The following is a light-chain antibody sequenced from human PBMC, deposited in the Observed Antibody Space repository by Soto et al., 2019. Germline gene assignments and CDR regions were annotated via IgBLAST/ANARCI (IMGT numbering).Light chain of an antibody. CDR1: SSNIGSNP. Sequence: QSALTQPPSASGTPGQRVTISCSGSSSNIGSNPVNWYQQLPGTAPKVLIYSNDQRPSGVPDRFSGSKSGTSASLAISGLQSEDEADYYCAAWDDSLNGVVFGGGTKLTVL. CDR2: SND. CDR3: AAWDDSLNGVV. J-gene: IGLJ2*01. V-gene: IGLV1-44*01.